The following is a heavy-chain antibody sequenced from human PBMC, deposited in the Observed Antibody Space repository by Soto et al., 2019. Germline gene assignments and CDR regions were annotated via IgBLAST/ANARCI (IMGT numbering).Heavy chain of an antibody. CDR3: ARGRFGMDV. Sequence: PGGSLRLSCAASGFTFDDYTMHWVRQRPGKGLEWISLVSLDRDGNTYYVDSVKGRFTISRDNSKNTLYLQMNSLRGEDTAVYYCARGRFGMDVWGQGTTVTVSS. V-gene: IGHV3-43*01. CDR1: GFTFDDYT. J-gene: IGHJ6*02. CDR2: VSLDRDGNT.